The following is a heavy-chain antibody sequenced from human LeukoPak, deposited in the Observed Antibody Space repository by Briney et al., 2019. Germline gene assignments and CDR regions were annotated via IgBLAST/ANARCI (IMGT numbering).Heavy chain of an antibody. D-gene: IGHD6-19*01. J-gene: IGHJ4*02. CDR3: ARSRIAVAGGGGFDY. CDR1: GGSFSGYF. CDR2: INHSGSS. Sequence: PSETLSLTCAVYGGSFSGYFWSWIRQPPGKGLEWIGEINHSGSSDYNPSLKSRVTISVDTSKNQFSLKLSSVTAADTAVYYCARSRIAVAGGGGFDYWGQGTLVTVSS. V-gene: IGHV4-34*01.